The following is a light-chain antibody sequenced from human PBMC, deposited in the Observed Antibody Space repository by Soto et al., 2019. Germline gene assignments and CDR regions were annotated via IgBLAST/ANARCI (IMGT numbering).Light chain of an antibody. Sequence: EIVLTQSPGTLSLSPGEGATLSCRASQSVTSIYLAWYHQKPGQAPRLLISGASSRATGIPDRFSGSGSGTDFTLTISRLEPEDFAVYYCQQYGSSPTFGQGTKVEIK. CDR2: GAS. V-gene: IGKV3-20*01. CDR1: QSVTSIY. J-gene: IGKJ1*01. CDR3: QQYGSSPT.